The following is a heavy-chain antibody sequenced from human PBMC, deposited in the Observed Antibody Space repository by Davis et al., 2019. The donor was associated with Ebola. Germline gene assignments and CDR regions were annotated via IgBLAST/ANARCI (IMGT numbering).Heavy chain of an antibody. CDR3: AREERLGYCSGGSCYSTNWFDP. J-gene: IGHJ5*02. D-gene: IGHD2-15*01. Sequence: GESLKISCAASGFTFSSYAMHWVRQAPGKGLEWVAVISYDGSNKYYADSVKGRFTISRDNSKNTLYLQMNSLRAEDTAVYYCAREERLGYCSGGSCYSTNWFDPWGQGTLVTVSS. CDR1: GFTFSSYA. CDR2: ISYDGSNK. V-gene: IGHV3-30-3*01.